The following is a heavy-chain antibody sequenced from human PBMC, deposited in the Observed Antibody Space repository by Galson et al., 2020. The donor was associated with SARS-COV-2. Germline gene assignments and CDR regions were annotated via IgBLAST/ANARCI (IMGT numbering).Heavy chain of an antibody. V-gene: IGHV3-11*01. CDR2: ISSSGRTK. CDR3: ARDGKLPDY. J-gene: IGHJ4*02. D-gene: IGHD1-1*01. CDR1: GFIFSDYY. Sequence: GGSLRLSCAASGFIFSDYYMSWIRQAPGKGLEWGSYISSSGRTKYYADYVKGRFTISRDNAKNSLYLQMSSLRAEDTAVYYCARDGKLPDYWGQGTLVTVSS.